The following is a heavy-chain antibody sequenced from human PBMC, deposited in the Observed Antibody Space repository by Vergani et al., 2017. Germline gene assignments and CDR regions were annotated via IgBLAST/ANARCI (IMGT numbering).Heavy chain of an antibody. CDR2: SNPNSGGK. CDR1: GYTFTGYY. Sequence: QVQLVQSGAEVKKPGASVKVSCKASGYTFTGYYMHWVRQAPGQGLEWMGWSNPNSGGKNYAQKFQGWVTMTRDTSISTAYMELSRLRSDDTAVYYCAIGQDREMATLGGSYYFDYWGQGTLVTVSS. CDR3: AIGQDREMATLGGSYYFDY. V-gene: IGHV1-2*04. J-gene: IGHJ4*02. D-gene: IGHD5-24*01.